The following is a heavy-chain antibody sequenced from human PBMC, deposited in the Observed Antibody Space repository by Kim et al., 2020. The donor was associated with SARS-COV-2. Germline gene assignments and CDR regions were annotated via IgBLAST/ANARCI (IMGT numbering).Heavy chain of an antibody. CDR3: AGLYGGYLPVDY. Sequence: GGSLRLSCAASGFTFSSYSMNWVRQAPGKGLEWVSSISSSSSYIYYADSVKGRFTISRDNAKNSLYLQMNSLRAEDTAVYYCAGLYGGYLPVDYWGQGTLVTVSS. D-gene: IGHD5-12*01. CDR1: GFTFSSYS. V-gene: IGHV3-21*01. CDR2: ISSSSSYI. J-gene: IGHJ4*02.